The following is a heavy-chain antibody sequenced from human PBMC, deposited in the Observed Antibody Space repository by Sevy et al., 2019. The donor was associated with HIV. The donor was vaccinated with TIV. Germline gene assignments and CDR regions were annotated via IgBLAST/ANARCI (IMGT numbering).Heavy chain of an antibody. D-gene: IGHD2-8*02. V-gene: IGHV3-23*01. CDR2: LIGGGRRT. J-gene: IGHJ6*02. CDR3: AKRRVQSGLSGGGANYGMDV. Sequence: GGSLRLSCAASGFPFSSYAMSWVRQAPGRGLEWVSTLIGGGRRTYYADSVTGRFIISRDNSRNTLYLQMNSLRAEDTAIYCCAKRRVQSGLSGGGANYGMDVCGRGTTVNVSS. CDR1: GFPFSSYA.